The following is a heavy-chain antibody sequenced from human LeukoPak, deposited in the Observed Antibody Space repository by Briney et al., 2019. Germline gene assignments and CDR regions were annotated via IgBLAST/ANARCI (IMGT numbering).Heavy chain of an antibody. J-gene: IGHJ4*02. Sequence: GGSLRLSCAASGFTFSSYSMNWVRQAPGKGLEWVSYISSSSSTIYCADSVKGRFTISRDNSKNTLYLQMNSLRAENTAVYYCAKVTYYYDSSGYYYLYFDYWGQGTLVTVSS. V-gene: IGHV3-48*01. CDR3: AKVTYYYDSSGYYYLYFDY. CDR2: ISSSSSTI. D-gene: IGHD3-22*01. CDR1: GFTFSSYS.